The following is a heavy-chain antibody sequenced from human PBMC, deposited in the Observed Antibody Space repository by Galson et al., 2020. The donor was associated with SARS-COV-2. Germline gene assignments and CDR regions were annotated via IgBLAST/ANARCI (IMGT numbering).Heavy chain of an antibody. CDR2: IDWDGDR. V-gene: IGHV2-70*11. Sequence: ESGPTLVKPTQTLTLTCTFSGFSLSTSGVCVHWIRQPPGKALERLARIDWDGDRYYSTSLKTRLTISKDTSKNQVVLTMTSMDPVDTATYYGARIDSSGCRGNYWGQGTLVTVSS. CDR1: GFSLSTSGVC. D-gene: IGHD6-19*01. J-gene: IGHJ4*02. CDR3: ARIDSSGCRGNY.